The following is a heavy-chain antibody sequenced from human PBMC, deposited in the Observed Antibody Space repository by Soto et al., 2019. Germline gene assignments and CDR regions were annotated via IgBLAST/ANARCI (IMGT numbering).Heavy chain of an antibody. CDR3: AKDPNEAEDYGDYGRPIDY. D-gene: IGHD4-17*01. V-gene: IGHV3-23*01. J-gene: IGHJ4*02. CDR2: ISGSGGST. Sequence: EVQLLESGGGLVQPGGSLRLSCAASGFTFSSYAMSWVRQAPGKGLEWVSAISGSGGSTYYADSVKGRFTISRDNSKNTLYLQMNSLRAEDTAVYYCAKDPNEAEDYGDYGRPIDYWGQGTLVTVSS. CDR1: GFTFSSYA.